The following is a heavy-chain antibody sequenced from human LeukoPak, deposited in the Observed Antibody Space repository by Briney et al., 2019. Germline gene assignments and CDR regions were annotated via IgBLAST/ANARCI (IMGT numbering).Heavy chain of an antibody. J-gene: IGHJ4*02. V-gene: IGHV3-23*01. Sequence: GGSLRLSCAASGFTVSSNFLSWVRQPPGKGLEWVSAISGSGGSTYYADSVKGRFTISRDNSKNTLYLQMNSLRAEDTAVYYCAKTRSGWYPDYWGQGTLVTVSS. D-gene: IGHD6-19*01. CDR1: GFTVSSNF. CDR2: ISGSGGST. CDR3: AKTRSGWYPDY.